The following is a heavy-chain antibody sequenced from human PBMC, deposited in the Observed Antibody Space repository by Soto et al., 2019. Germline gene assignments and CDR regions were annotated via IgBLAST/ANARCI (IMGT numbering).Heavy chain of an antibody. CDR2: IIPILGIA. CDR3: AAGYSSRCLSCGTGSFDY. V-gene: IGHV1-69*02. Sequence: GASVKVSCKASGGTFSSYTISWVRQAPGQGLEWMGRIIPILGIANYAQKFQGRVTITADKSTSTAYMELSSLRSEDTAVYYCAAGYSSRCLSCGTGSFDYWGQGTLVTVSS. D-gene: IGHD6-13*01. CDR1: GGTFSSYT. J-gene: IGHJ4*02.